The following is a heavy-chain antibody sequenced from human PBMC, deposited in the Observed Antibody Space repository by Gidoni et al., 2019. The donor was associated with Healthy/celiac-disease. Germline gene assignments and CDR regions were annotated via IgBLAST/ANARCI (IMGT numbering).Heavy chain of an antibody. V-gene: IGHV3-23*01. CDR3: AKDGGYYDSSGYWDDAFDI. CDR1: GFTFSSSA. CDR2: ISGSGGST. D-gene: IGHD3-22*01. Sequence: AASGFTFSSSAMSWVRQAPGKGLEWVSAISGSGGSTYYADSVKGRFTISRDNSKNTLYLQMNSLRAEDTAVYYCAKDGGYYDSSGYWDDAFDIWGQGTMVTVSS. J-gene: IGHJ3*02.